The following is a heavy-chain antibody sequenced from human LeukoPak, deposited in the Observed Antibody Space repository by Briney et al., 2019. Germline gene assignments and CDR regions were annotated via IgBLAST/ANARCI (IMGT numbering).Heavy chain of an antibody. CDR2: INWNGGST. V-gene: IGHV3-20*04. J-gene: IGHJ4*02. CDR3: ARDLSSGEIDY. Sequence: GGSLRLSCAASGFTFDDYGMSWVRQAPGKGLEWVSGINWNGGSTGYADSVKGRFTISRDNAKNSLYLQTNSLRAEDTALYYCARDLSSGEIDYWGQGTLVTASS. CDR1: GFTFDDYG. D-gene: IGHD4-17*01.